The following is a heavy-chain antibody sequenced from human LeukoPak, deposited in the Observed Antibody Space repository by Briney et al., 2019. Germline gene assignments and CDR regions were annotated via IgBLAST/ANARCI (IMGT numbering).Heavy chain of an antibody. CDR1: GFTFSSYW. Sequence: GGSLRLSCAASGFTFSSYWMSWVRQAPGKGLEWVANIKQDGSEKYYVDSVKGRFTISRDNAKNSLYLQMNSLRAEDTAVYYCARGGRRGYSYGYRDYWGQGTLVTVSS. V-gene: IGHV3-7*01. CDR2: IKQDGSEK. D-gene: IGHD5-18*01. CDR3: ARGGRRGYSYGYRDY. J-gene: IGHJ4*02.